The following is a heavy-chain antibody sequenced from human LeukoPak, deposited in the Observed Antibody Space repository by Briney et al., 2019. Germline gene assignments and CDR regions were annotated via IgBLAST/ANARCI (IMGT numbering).Heavy chain of an antibody. J-gene: IGHJ6*03. CDR2: INPNSGGT. CDR3: ARVSGQWEPRRDLYYMDV. D-gene: IGHD1-26*01. CDR1: GYTFTGYY. V-gene: IGHV1-2*02. Sequence: ASVKVSCKASGYTFTGYYMHWVRQAPGQGLEWMGWINPNSGGTNYAQKFQGRATMTRDTSISTAYMELSRLRSDDTAVYYCARVSGQWEPRRDLYYMDVWGKGTTVTVSS.